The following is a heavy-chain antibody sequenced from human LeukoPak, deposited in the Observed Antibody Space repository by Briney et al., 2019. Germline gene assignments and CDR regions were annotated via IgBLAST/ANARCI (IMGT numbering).Heavy chain of an antibody. J-gene: IGHJ4*02. Sequence: GASVKVSCKASGYTFTSYYMHWVRQAPGQGLEWMGIINPSGGSTSYAQKFQGRVTMTRDTSTSTVYMELSSLRSEDTAVYYCARSFRVIAAAGSGCGYWGQGTLVTVSS. V-gene: IGHV1-46*01. CDR1: GYTFTSYY. CDR2: INPSGGST. D-gene: IGHD6-13*01. CDR3: ARSFRVIAAAGSGCGY.